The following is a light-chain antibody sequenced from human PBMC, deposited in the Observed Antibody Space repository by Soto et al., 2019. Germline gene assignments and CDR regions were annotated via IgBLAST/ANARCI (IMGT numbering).Light chain of an antibody. CDR2: GAS. V-gene: IGKV3-20*01. Sequence: EIVLTQSPGTLSLSPGERATLSCRASESVSDNYLAWYQQRSGQAPRLVIYGASSRASAVPDRFSGSGSGADFTLTISRLEPEDFAVYYCQQYGVSPLTFGPGTKVEIK. CDR3: QQYGVSPLT. J-gene: IGKJ3*01. CDR1: ESVSDNY.